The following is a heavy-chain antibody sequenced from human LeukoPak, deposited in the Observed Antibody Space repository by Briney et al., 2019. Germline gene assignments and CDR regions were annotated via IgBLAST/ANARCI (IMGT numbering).Heavy chain of an antibody. D-gene: IGHD2-15*01. J-gene: IGHJ5*02. CDR3: ARTPTYCSGGSCYSNWFDP. CDR2: IYYSGST. Sequence: PSETLSLTCSVSGGPISSYYWSWIRQPPGKGLEWIGYIYYSGSTNYNPSLKSRVTISVDTSKNQFSLKLSSVTAADTAVYYCARTPTYCSGGSCYSNWFDPWGQGTLVTVSS. V-gene: IGHV4-59*01. CDR1: GGPISSYY.